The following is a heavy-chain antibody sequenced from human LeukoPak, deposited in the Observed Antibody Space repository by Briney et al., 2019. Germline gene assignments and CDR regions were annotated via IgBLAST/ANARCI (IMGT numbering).Heavy chain of an antibody. J-gene: IGHJ4*02. V-gene: IGHV3-30*04. CDR1: GFIFSSYA. CDR3: ARGYDNTGNFDY. D-gene: IGHD3-22*01. CDR2: ISYDGSNK. Sequence: SGGSLRLSCAASGFIFSSYAMHWVRQAPGKGLEWVAVISYDGSNKYYADSVKGRFTISRDNSKNTLYLQMNSLRAEDTAVYYCARGYDNTGNFDYWGQGTLVTVSS.